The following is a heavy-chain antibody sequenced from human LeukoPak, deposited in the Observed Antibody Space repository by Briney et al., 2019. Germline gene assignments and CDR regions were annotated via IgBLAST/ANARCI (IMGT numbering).Heavy chain of an antibody. J-gene: IGHJ4*02. D-gene: IGHD6-13*01. Sequence: PGRSLSLSCAASGFTFDDYAMHWVRQAPGKGLEWVSGISWNSGSIGYADSVKGRFTISRDNAKNSLYLQMNSLRAEDTALYYCAKDIRSIAAASFDYWGQGTLVTVSS. CDR1: GFTFDDYA. V-gene: IGHV3-9*01. CDR2: ISWNSGSI. CDR3: AKDIRSIAAASFDY.